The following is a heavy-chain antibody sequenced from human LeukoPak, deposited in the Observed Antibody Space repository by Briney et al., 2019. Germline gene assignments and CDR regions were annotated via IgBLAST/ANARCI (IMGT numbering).Heavy chain of an antibody. J-gene: IGHJ1*01. CDR2: ISSSSSYI. V-gene: IGHV3-21*01. CDR1: GFTFSSYS. D-gene: IGHD6-13*01. CDR3: ARYERRLLPPGYSSSSHFQH. Sequence: GGSLRLSCAASGFTFSSYSMNWVRQAPGKGLEWVSSISSSSSYIYYADSVKGRFTISRDNAKNSLYLQMNSLRAEDTAVYYCARYERRLLPPGYSSSSHFQHWGQGTLVTVSS.